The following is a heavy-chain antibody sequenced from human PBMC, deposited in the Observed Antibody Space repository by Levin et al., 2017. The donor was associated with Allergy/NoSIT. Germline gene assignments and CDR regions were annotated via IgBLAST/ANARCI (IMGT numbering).Heavy chain of an antibody. Sequence: SETLSLTCAVSGDSISSSNWWSWVRQPPGKGLEWIGEIYHSGSTNYNPSPKSRVTISVDKSKNQFSLKLSSVTAADTAVYYCAREGHYGDYIDYWGQGTLVTVSS. J-gene: IGHJ4*02. V-gene: IGHV4-4*02. CDR3: AREGHYGDYIDY. CDR2: IYHSGST. CDR1: GDSISSSNW. D-gene: IGHD4-17*01.